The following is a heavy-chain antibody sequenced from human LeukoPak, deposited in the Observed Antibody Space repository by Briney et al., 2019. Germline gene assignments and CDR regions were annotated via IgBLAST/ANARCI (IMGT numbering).Heavy chain of an antibody. CDR1: GFTFGSYG. CDR3: AKRWSGSGSYFLYNWFDP. CDR2: ISYDGSNK. V-gene: IGHV3-30*18. D-gene: IGHD3-10*01. J-gene: IGHJ5*02. Sequence: GRSLRLSCAASGFTFGSYGMHWVRQAPGKGLEWVAVISYDGSNKYHADSVKGRFTISRDNSKNTLYLQMNSLRAEDTAVYYCAKRWSGSGSYFLYNWFDPWGQGTLVTVSS.